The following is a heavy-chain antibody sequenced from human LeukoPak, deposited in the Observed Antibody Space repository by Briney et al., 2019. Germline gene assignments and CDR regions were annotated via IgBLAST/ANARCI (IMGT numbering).Heavy chain of an antibody. CDR1: GDSISSGGYS. V-gene: IGHV4-30-4*07. J-gene: IGHJ5*02. CDR3: ARVVAAAGNNWFDP. CDR2: THDSGST. D-gene: IGHD6-13*01. Sequence: SETLSLTCAVSGDSISSGGYSWSWIRQTPGKGLEWIAYTHDSGSTYNNPSLKTRLSISIDTSKNQFSLRLNSVTAADTALYYCARVVAAAGNNWFDPWGQGTLVTVSS.